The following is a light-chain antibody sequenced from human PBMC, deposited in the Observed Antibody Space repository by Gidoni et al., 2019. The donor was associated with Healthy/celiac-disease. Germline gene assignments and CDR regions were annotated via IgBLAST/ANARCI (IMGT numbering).Light chain of an antibody. Sequence: DIQLTQSPSFLSASVGDRVTITCRASQGISSYLAWYQQKPGKAPKLLIYAASTLQSGVPSRFSGSGSGTEFTLTISSLQPEDFATYYCQQLISFXGXTKVEIK. CDR1: QGISSY. J-gene: IGKJ4*01. V-gene: IGKV1-9*01. CDR2: AAS. CDR3: QQLIS.